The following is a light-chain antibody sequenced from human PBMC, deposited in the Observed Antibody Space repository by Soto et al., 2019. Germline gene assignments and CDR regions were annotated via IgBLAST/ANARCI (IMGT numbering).Light chain of an antibody. CDR3: QQYGNSTRT. CDR2: GAS. CDR1: QSVSSTY. V-gene: IGKV3-20*01. Sequence: EIVLTQSPGTLSLSPGERATLSCRASQSVSSTYLAWYQQKPGQAPRLLIYGASSRATGIPDRFSGSGSGTDFTLTISRLEPEDFAVYYCQQYGNSTRTFGQGTKLEIK. J-gene: IGKJ1*01.